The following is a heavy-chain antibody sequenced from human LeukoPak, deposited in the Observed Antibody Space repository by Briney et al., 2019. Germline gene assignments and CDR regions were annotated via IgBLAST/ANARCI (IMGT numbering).Heavy chain of an antibody. J-gene: IGHJ4*02. V-gene: IGHV3-74*01. CDR3: ARGNGYTYGLDY. D-gene: IGHD5-18*01. Sequence: GGSLRLSCAASGFTFSSYWMHWVRQAPGKGLVWVSRINSDGSTTSYADSVKGRFTIFRDNARNTLYLQMHSLRAEDTAVYYCARGNGYTYGLDYWGQGTLVTVSS. CDR1: GFTFSSYW. CDR2: INSDGSTT.